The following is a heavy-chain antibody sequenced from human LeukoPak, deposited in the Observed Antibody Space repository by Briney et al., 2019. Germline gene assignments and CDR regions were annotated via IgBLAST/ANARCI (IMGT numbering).Heavy chain of an antibody. CDR3: ASGMIEYDY. CDR1: GFTFSSYG. Sequence: GGTLRLSCAASGFTFSSYGMSWVRQAPGRGLEWVSAISGSGASTYYADSVKGRFTISRDNSKNSLYLQMNNLRAEDTAVFYCASGMIEYDYWGQGTLVTVSS. CDR2: ISGSGAST. V-gene: IGHV3-23*01. J-gene: IGHJ4*02. D-gene: IGHD3-22*01.